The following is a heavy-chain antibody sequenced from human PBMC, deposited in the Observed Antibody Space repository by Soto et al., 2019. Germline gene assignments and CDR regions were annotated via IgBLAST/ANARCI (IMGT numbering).Heavy chain of an antibody. CDR1: GGSISSYY. V-gene: IGHV4-59*01. D-gene: IGHD6-19*01. CDR3: ARALGYSSGWYSY. CDR2: IYYSGST. J-gene: IGHJ4*02. Sequence: SETLSLTCTVSGGSISSYYWSWIRQPPGKGLEWIGYIYYSGSTNYNPSLKSRVTISVDTSKNQFSLKLSSVTAADTAVYYCARALGYSSGWYSYWGQGTLVTVS.